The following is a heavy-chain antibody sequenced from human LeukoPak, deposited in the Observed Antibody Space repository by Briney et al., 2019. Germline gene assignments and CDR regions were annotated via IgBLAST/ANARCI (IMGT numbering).Heavy chain of an antibody. V-gene: IGHV1-69*13. J-gene: IGHJ4*02. Sequence: ASVKVSCKASGYTFTSYGISWVRQAPGQGLEWMGGIIPIFGTANYAQKFQGRVTITADESTSTAYMELSSLRSEDTAVYYCARDSLYGVVDYWGQGTLVTVSS. CDR3: ARDSLYGVVDY. D-gene: IGHD4-17*01. CDR1: GYTFTSYG. CDR2: IIPIFGTA.